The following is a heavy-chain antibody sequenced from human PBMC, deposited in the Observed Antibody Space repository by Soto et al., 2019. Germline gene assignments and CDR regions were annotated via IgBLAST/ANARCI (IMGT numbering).Heavy chain of an antibody. V-gene: IGHV3-23*04. J-gene: IGHJ4*02. CDR2: ISGSGGRS. CDR3: AKAYFVWSSEQPYYFDY. D-gene: IGHD3-16*01. Sequence: EVQLVDSGGGLVQPGGSLRLSCAASGFTFSNYAMTWVCPGPGKGLEWVSGISGSGGRSYYADSVKGRFTISRDNSKTTLYLQMNSLRAEDTAVYYCAKAYFVWSSEQPYYFDYWGQGTLVTVSS. CDR1: GFTFSNYA.